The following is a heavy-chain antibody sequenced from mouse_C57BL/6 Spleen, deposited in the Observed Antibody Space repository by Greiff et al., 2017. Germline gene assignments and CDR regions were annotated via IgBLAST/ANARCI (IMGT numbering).Heavy chain of an antibody. Sequence: VQLQQSGAELVMPGASVKLSCKASGYTFTSYWMHWVKQRPGQGLEWIGEIDPSDSYTNYNQKFKGKSTLTVDKSSSTAYMQLSSLTSEDSAVYYCARRENYGFDYWGQGTTLTVSS. V-gene: IGHV1-69*01. CDR2: IDPSDSYT. J-gene: IGHJ2*01. CDR1: GYTFTSYW. CDR3: ARRENYGFDY. D-gene: IGHD1-1*01.